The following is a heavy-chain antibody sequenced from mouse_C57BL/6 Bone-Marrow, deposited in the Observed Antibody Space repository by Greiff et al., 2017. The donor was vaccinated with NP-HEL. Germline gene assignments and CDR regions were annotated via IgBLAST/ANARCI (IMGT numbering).Heavy chain of an antibody. V-gene: IGHV3-6*01. CDR2: ISYDGSN. D-gene: IGHD1-1*01. Sequence: EVKLVESGPGLVKPSQSLSLTCSVTGYSITSGYYWNWIRQFPGNKLEWMGYISYDGSNNYNPSLKNRISITRDTSKNQFFLKLNSVTTEDTATYYCARDPFYYYWGQGTTLTVSS. CDR1: GYSITSGYY. CDR3: ARDPFYYY. J-gene: IGHJ2*01.